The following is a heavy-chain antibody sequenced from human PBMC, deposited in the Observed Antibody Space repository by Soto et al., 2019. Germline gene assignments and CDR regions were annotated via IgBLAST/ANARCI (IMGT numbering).Heavy chain of an antibody. J-gene: IGHJ6*02. CDR2: VHPDDSDT. CDR1: GYSFTNYW. CDR3: ARRSIRFGLDV. Sequence: PGESLKISCRGSGYSFTNYWIGWVRQLPGKGLEWMGLVHPDDSDTRYSPSFEGKVTMSADKSIDTAYLQWSSLKAPDPAMYYCARRSIRFGLDVWGQGTTVTVSS. V-gene: IGHV5-51*01. D-gene: IGHD3-3*02.